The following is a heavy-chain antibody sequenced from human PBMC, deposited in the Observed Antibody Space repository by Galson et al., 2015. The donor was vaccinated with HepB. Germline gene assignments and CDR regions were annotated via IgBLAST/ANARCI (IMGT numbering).Heavy chain of an antibody. CDR1: GVSISSANYY. CDR3: ARQSVPATLIYNDLWSSYYPGWFDP. CDR2: LYYSGST. Sequence: ETLSLTCAVSGVSISSANYYWSWIRQPPGKGLEWIGSLYYSGSTYYNPSLKSRVTMSVDSSNNRFSLNLMSMTAADTAIYYCARQSVPATLIYNDLWSSYYPGWFDPWGQGTLVTVSS. J-gene: IGHJ5*02. D-gene: IGHD3-3*01. V-gene: IGHV4-39*01.